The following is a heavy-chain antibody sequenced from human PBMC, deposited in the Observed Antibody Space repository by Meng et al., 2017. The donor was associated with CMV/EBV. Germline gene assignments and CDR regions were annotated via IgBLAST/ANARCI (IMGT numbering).Heavy chain of an antibody. Sequence: GGSLRLSCAASGFTFDDYGMSWVRQAPGEGLEWVSGINWNGGSTGYADSVKGRFTISRDNAKNSLYLQMNSLRAEDTALYYCARDLSPDSSDYYYGMDVWGQGTTVTVSS. J-gene: IGHJ6*02. CDR2: INWNGGST. V-gene: IGHV3-20*04. CDR3: ARDLSPDSSDYYYGMDV. CDR1: GFTFDDYG. D-gene: IGHD6-25*01.